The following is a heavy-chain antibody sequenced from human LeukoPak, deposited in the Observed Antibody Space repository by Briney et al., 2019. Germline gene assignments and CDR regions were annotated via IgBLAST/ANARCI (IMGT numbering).Heavy chain of an antibody. J-gene: IGHJ4*02. CDR2: ISGSGGST. V-gene: IGHV3-23*01. CDR1: GFTFSSYA. Sequence: GGPLRLSCAASGFTFSSYAMSWVRQAPGKGLEWVSAISGSGGSTYYADSVKGRFTISRDNSKNTLYLQMNSLRAEDTAVYYCAKLVSSSSYFDYWGQGTLVTVSS. D-gene: IGHD6-6*01. CDR3: AKLVSSSSYFDY.